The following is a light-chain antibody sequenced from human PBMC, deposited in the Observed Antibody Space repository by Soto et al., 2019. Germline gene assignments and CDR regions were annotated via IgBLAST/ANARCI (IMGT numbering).Light chain of an antibody. CDR1: SSDVGTYDY. Sequence: QSALTQVASVSGSPGQSITISCTGTSSDVGTYDYVSWYQQHPGKAPKLMIYNVNYRPSGVSNRFSGSKSGSTASLTISGLQADDEAEYYCSSYTKTTTVVFGGGTKLTVL. CDR2: NVN. CDR3: SSYTKTTTVV. V-gene: IGLV2-14*03. J-gene: IGLJ2*01.